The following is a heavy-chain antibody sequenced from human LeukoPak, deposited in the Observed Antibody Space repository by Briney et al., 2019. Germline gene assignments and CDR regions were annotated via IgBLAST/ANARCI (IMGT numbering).Heavy chain of an antibody. Sequence: GGSLRLSCAASEFTFSSYSMTWVRQAPGKGLEWVSYISSTASSIYYADSVKGRFTISRDNAKNSLYLQMNSLRAEDTAVYYCARDVTYHGGDWFDPWGQGTLVTVSS. CDR1: EFTFSSYS. V-gene: IGHV3-48*04. CDR2: ISSTASSI. D-gene: IGHD4-23*01. CDR3: ARDVTYHGGDWFDP. J-gene: IGHJ5*02.